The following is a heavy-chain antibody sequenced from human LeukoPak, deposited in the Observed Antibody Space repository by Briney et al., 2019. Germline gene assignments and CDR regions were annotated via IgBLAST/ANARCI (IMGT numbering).Heavy chain of an antibody. D-gene: IGHD3-3*01. J-gene: IGHJ5*02. V-gene: IGHV1-8*03. CDR3: ARGGNELRFLEWRSLNWFDP. CDR2: MNPNSGNT. Sequence: ASVKVSCKASGYTFTSYDINWVRQATGQGLEWMGRMNPNSGNTGYAQKLQGRVTITRNTSISTAYMELSSLRSEDTAVYYCARGGNELRFLEWRSLNWFDPWGQGTLVTVSS. CDR1: GYTFTSYD.